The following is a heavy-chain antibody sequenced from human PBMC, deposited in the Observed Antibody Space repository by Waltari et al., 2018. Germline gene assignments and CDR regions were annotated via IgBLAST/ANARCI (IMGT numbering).Heavy chain of an antibody. V-gene: IGHV4-34*01. CDR2: INHSGST. J-gene: IGHJ5*02. D-gene: IGHD1-26*01. CDR3: ARGNFRSGSYWFDP. Sequence: QVQLQQWGAGLLKPSATLSLPCAVYGGSFIGYYWSWIRQPPGKGLEWIGEINHSGSTNDNPTLKSRVTISVETSKNQFSLKLSAVTAADTAVYYCARGNFRSGSYWFDPWGQGTLVTVSS. CDR1: GGSFIGYY.